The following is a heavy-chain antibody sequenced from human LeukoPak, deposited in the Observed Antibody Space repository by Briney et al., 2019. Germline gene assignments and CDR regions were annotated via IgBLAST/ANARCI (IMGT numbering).Heavy chain of an antibody. CDR1: GGSISSYY. J-gene: IGHJ5*02. Sequence: SETLSLTCTVSGGSISSYYWSWIRQTPGKGLEWIGDIYYSGSTNYNPSLKSRVTISVDTSKNQFSLKLSSVTAADTAVYYCARRLRAESDASPDNWIGPWGQGALATVSS. V-gene: IGHV4-59*08. D-gene: IGHD3-16*01. CDR3: ARRLRAESDASPDNWIGP. CDR2: IYYSGST.